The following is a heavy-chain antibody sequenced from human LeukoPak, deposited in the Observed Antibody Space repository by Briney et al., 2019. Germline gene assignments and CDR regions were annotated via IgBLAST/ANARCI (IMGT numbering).Heavy chain of an antibody. CDR2: IWYDGSNK. D-gene: IGHD3-10*01. Sequence: PGGSLRLSCAASGFTFSSYGMHWVRQAPGKGLEWVAGIWYDGSNKYYADSVKGRFTISRDNSKNTVYLQMNSLRAEDTAVYYCASDNGSGGYYDWFDPWGQGILVTVSS. J-gene: IGHJ5*02. CDR1: GFTFSSYG. V-gene: IGHV3-33*01. CDR3: ASDNGSGGYYDWFDP.